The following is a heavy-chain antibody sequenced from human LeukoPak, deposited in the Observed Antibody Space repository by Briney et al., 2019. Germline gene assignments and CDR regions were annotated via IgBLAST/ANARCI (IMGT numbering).Heavy chain of an antibody. Sequence: GGSLKLSCAASGFTFSSYGMHWVRQAPGKGLEWVAVIWYDGSNKYYADSVKGRFTISRDDSKNTLYLQMNSLRAEDTAVYYCARGYSSGWSGVDYWGQGTLVT. CDR1: GFTFSSYG. CDR2: IWYDGSNK. J-gene: IGHJ4*02. CDR3: ARGYSSGWSGVDY. D-gene: IGHD6-19*01. V-gene: IGHV3-33*08.